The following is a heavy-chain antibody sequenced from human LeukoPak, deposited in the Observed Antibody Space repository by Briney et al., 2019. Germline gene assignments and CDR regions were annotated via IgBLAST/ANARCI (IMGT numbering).Heavy chain of an antibody. CDR3: ARGRSGWFTRAYYFDY. Sequence: GGSLRLSCAASGFTFSSYWMSWVRQAPGKGLEWVANIKQDGSEKYYVDSVKGRLTISRDNAKNSLYQQMNSLRAEDTAVYYCARGRSGWFTRAYYFDYWGQGTLVTVSS. CDR1: GFTFSSYW. CDR2: IKQDGSEK. J-gene: IGHJ4*02. V-gene: IGHV3-7*03. D-gene: IGHD6-19*01.